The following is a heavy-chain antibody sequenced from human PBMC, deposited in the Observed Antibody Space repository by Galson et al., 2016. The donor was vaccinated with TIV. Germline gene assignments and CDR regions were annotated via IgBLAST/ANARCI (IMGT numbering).Heavy chain of an antibody. V-gene: IGHV3-20*04. CDR3: ARERRHCGDNCYLSYYFGMDV. CDR2: INWNGGGT. J-gene: IGHJ6*02. CDR1: GFTFDDHG. D-gene: IGHD2-21*01. Sequence: SLRLSCAASGFTFDDHGMSWVRQPPGKGLEWVSGINWNGGGTAYADSVKGRFTISRDNSKNTVYLHMSRLRAEDTAVYYCARERRHCGDNCYLSYYFGMDVWGQGTTVTVSS.